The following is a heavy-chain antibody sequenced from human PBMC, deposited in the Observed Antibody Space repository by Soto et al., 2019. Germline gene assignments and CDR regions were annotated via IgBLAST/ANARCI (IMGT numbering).Heavy chain of an antibody. CDR3: ARAFILTGYRHYYMDV. V-gene: IGHV3-7*01. D-gene: IGHD3-9*01. CDR1: GFTFSSYW. Sequence: VQLVESGGGLVQPGGSLRLSCAASGFTFSSYWMSWVRQAPGKGLEWVANIKQDGSEKYYVDSVKGRFTISRDNAKNSLYLQMNSLRAEDTAVYYCARAFILTGYRHYYMDVWGKGTTVTVSS. J-gene: IGHJ6*03. CDR2: IKQDGSEK.